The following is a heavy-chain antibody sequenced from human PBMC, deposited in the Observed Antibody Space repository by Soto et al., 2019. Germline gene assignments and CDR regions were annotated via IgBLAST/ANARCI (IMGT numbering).Heavy chain of an antibody. Sequence: EVQLVESGGGLVQPGGSLRLSCAASGFTVSSNYMSWVRQAPGKGLEWVSVIYSGGSTYYADSVKGRFTISRDNSKNTQYLQMNSLRAEDKAVYYVARDVGGAHDYWGQGTLVTVSS. CDR2: IYSGGST. CDR3: ARDVGGAHDY. CDR1: GFTVSSNY. V-gene: IGHV3-66*01. J-gene: IGHJ4*02. D-gene: IGHD2-15*01.